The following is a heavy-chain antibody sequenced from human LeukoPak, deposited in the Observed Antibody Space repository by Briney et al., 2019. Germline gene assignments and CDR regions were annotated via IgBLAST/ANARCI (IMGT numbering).Heavy chain of an antibody. D-gene: IGHD6-13*01. CDR3: AKDRRSAAAIDY. V-gene: IGHV3-30*18. Sequence: GSLRLSCAASGFTFSSYGMHWVRQAPGKGLEWVAVISYDGSNKYYADSVKGRFTISRDNSKNTLYLQMNSLRAEDTAVYYCAKDRRSAAAIDYWGRGTLVTVSS. CDR1: GFTFSSYG. CDR2: ISYDGSNK. J-gene: IGHJ4*02.